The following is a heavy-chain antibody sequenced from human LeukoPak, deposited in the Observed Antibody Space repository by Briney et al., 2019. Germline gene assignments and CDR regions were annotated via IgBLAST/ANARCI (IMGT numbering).Heavy chain of an antibody. CDR2: INPSGGST. CDR3: ARARTKWELLDY. Sequence: ASVKVSCTASGYTFTSYYMHWVRQAPGQGLEWMGIINPSGGSTSYAQKFQGRVTMTRDTSTGTVYMELSSLRSEDTAVYYCARARTKWELLDYWGQGTLVTVSS. V-gene: IGHV1-46*01. D-gene: IGHD1-26*01. J-gene: IGHJ4*02. CDR1: GYTFTSYY.